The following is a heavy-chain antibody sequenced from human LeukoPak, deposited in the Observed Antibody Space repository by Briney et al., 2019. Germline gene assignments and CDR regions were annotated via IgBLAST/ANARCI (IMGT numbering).Heavy chain of an antibody. Sequence: GGSLRLSCAASGFTFSTYAMSWVRQAPGKGLEWVSAISGSGGSTYYADSVKGRFTISRDNSKNTLYLQMNSLRAEDTAVYYCAEPYQGYCSSTSCYVDYYYGMDVWGQGTTVTVSS. CDR2: ISGSGGST. D-gene: IGHD2-2*01. CDR3: AEPYQGYCSSTSCYVDYYYGMDV. CDR1: GFTFSTYA. J-gene: IGHJ6*02. V-gene: IGHV3-23*01.